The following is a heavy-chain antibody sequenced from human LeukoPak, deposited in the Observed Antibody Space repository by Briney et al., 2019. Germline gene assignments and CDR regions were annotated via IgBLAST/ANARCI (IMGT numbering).Heavy chain of an antibody. CDR3: ARAGEGPITMVRGVVYYYGMDV. V-gene: IGHV1-69*01. D-gene: IGHD3-10*01. Sequence: GASVKVSCKASGGTFRSYAISWVRQASGQGLEWMGGIIPIFGTANYAQKFQGRVTITADESTSTAYMELSSLRSEDTAVYYCARAGEGPITMVRGVVYYYGMDVWGKGTTVTVSS. CDR2: IIPIFGTA. CDR1: GGTFRSYA. J-gene: IGHJ6*04.